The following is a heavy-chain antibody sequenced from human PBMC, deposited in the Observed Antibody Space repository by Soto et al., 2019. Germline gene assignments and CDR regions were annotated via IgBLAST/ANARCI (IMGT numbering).Heavy chain of an antibody. CDR1: GFTFTTYG. V-gene: IGHV3-30*18. Sequence: PGGSLRLSCAASGFTFTTYGIQWVRQAPGKGLEWVAFISYDGSKKYYADSVKGRFTISRDNSKNTLYLQMNSLRPEDTAMFYCAKDYYLSGTSSPVDYWGQGTLVTVSS. CDR2: ISYDGSKK. J-gene: IGHJ4*02. D-gene: IGHD3-10*01. CDR3: AKDYYLSGTSSPVDY.